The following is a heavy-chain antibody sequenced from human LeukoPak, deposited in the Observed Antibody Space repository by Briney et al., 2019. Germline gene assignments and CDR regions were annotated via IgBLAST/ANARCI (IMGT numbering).Heavy chain of an antibody. D-gene: IGHD6-13*01. CDR1: GFTFSSYS. CDR2: ISSSSSYI. CDR3: ARAGYSSSGGYYFDY. J-gene: IGHJ4*02. Sequence: GGSLRLSCAASGFTFSSYSMNWVRQAPGKGLEWVSSISSSSSYIYYADSVKGRFTISRDNAKNSLYLQMNSLRAEDTAAYYCARAGYSSSGGYYFDYWGQGTLVTVSS. V-gene: IGHV3-21*01.